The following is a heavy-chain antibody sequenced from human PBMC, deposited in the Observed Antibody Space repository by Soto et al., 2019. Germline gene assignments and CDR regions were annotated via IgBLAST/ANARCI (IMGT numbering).Heavy chain of an antibody. J-gene: IGHJ6*02. CDR2: INAGNGNT. V-gene: IGHV1-3*01. CDR3: APPSGYDYYYYYGMDV. D-gene: IGHD5-12*01. CDR1: GYTFTSYA. Sequence: QVQLVQSGAEVKKPGASVKVSCKASGYTFTSYAMHWVRQAPGQRLEWMGWINAGNGNTKYSQKFQGRVTITRDTSASTAYMELSSLRSEDTAVYYCAPPSGYDYYYYYGMDVWGQGTTVTVSS.